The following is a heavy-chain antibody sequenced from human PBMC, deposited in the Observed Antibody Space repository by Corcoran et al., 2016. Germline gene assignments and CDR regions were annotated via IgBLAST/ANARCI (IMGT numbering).Heavy chain of an antibody. CDR1: GFSLSTSGMC. CDR3: ARGWNYYDRSGDGRDA. J-gene: IGHJ6*02. V-gene: IGHV2-70*01. Sequence: QVTLRESGPALVKPTQTLTLTCTFSGFSLSTSGMCVSWIRQPPGKDLEWLALIDWDDDKYYSTSLKTRLTISKDTSNNQVVLTMTNMDPVDTATYSCARGWNYYDRSGDGRDACGQGTTYTVSS. CDR2: IDWDDDK. D-gene: IGHD3-22*01.